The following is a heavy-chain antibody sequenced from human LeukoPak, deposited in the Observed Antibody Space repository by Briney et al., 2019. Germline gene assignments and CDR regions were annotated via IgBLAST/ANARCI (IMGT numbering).Heavy chain of an antibody. CDR2: INPKNGAT. J-gene: IGHJ5*02. V-gene: IGHV1-2*02. D-gene: IGHD6-19*01. CDR1: GYTFTGYY. CDR3: TISEYSSGWYWRFDP. Sequence: GASVKVSCKASGYTFTGYYMHWVRQAPGQGLEWMGWINPKNGATNSAQKFQGRLTMTTDTSISTAYLELNSLRSDDTATYYCTISEYSSGWYWRFDPWGQGTLVSVSS.